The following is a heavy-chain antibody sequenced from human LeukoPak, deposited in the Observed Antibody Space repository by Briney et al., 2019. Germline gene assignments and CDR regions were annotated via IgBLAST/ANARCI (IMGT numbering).Heavy chain of an antibody. D-gene: IGHD4-17*01. V-gene: IGHV3-48*04. CDR1: GFTFSSYS. J-gene: IGHJ4*02. Sequence: GGSLRLSCAASGFTFSSYSMNWVRQAPGKGLEWVSYISSSSSTIYYADSVKGRFTISRDNAKNSLYLQMNSLRTEDTAFYYCAKVSEVTTYYFDYWGQGTLVTVSS. CDR3: AKVSEVTTYYFDY. CDR2: ISSSSSTI.